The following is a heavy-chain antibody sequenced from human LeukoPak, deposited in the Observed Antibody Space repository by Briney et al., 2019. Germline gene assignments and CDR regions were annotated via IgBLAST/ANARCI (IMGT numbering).Heavy chain of an antibody. CDR3: ARDLYDSRTFDY. CDR1: GGSFSGYY. J-gene: IGHJ4*02. CDR2: INHSGST. V-gene: IGHV4-34*01. D-gene: IGHD3-22*01. Sequence: SGTLSLTCAVYGGSFSGYYWSWIRQPPGKGLEWIGEINHSGSTNYNPSLKSRVTISVDTSKNQFSLKLSSVTAADTAVYYCARDLYDSRTFDYWGQGTLVTVSS.